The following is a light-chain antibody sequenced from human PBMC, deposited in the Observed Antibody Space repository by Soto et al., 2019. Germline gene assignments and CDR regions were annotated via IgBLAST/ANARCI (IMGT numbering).Light chain of an antibody. V-gene: IGKV3-15*01. CDR2: YTP. CDR1: QSVSNN. CDR3: QQYNNWPPIT. Sequence: EIMMTQSPATLSVSPGERATLSCRASQSVSNNLAWYQQKPGQAPRLLTYYTPTRATGVPARSSGSGSGTEFTLTISSIQAEDFALYYCQQYNNWPPITFGQGPRLEIK. J-gene: IGKJ5*01.